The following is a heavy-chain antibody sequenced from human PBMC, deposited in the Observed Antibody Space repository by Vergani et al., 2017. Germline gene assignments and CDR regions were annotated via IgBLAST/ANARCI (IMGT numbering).Heavy chain of an antibody. CDR1: GFTFSSYW. CDR2: IKQDGSEK. CDR3: ARAAFRSGYYYEYFGY. J-gene: IGHJ4*02. D-gene: IGHD3-22*01. V-gene: IGHV3-7*01. Sequence: EVQLLESGGGLVQPGGSLRLSCAASGFTFSSYWMSWVRQAPGKGLEWVANIKQDGSEKYYVDSVKGRFTISRDNAKNSLYLQMNSLRAEDTAVYYCARAAFRSGYYYEYFGYWGQGTLVTVSS.